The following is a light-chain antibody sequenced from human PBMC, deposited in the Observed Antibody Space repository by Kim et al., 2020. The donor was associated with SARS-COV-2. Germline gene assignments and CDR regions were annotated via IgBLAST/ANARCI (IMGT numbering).Light chain of an antibody. CDR3: QVWDSGSDQKV. J-gene: IGLJ3*02. CDR2: YDY. Sequence: SYELTQPPSVSVAPGKTASISCGGDNIGDKSVHWYQQKPGRAPVLVIYYDYNRPSGIPERFSGSNSGNTATLTISRVAAGDEADYSCQVWDSGSDQKVFGGGTQLTVL. V-gene: IGLV3-21*04. CDR1: NIGDKS.